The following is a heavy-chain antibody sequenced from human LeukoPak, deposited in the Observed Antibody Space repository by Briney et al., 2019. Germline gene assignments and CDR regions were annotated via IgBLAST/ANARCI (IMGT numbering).Heavy chain of an antibody. CDR1: GGSISSYY. D-gene: IGHD3-22*01. V-gene: IGHV4-4*07. CDR2: IYTSGST. CDR3: ARDDSSGYYSYNAFDI. Sequence: SETLSLTCTVSGGSISSYYWSWIRQLAGKGLEWIGRIYTSGSTNYNPSLKSRVTMSVDTSKNQFPLKLSSVTAADTAVYYCARDDSSGYYSYNAFDIWGQGTMVTVSS. J-gene: IGHJ3*02.